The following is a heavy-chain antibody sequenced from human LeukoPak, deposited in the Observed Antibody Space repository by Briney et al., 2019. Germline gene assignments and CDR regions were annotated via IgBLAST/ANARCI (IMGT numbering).Heavy chain of an antibody. CDR3: ARDRSLAGQEVYYYYYYMDV. CDR1: GYTFTGYY. Sequence: GASVKVSCKASGYTFTGYYMHWVRQAPGQGLEWMGWINPNSGGTNYAQKFQGRVTMTRDTSISTAYMELSRLRSDDTAVYYCARDRSLAGQEVYYYYYYMDVWGKGTTVTVSS. D-gene: IGHD2-21*01. J-gene: IGHJ6*03. V-gene: IGHV1-2*02. CDR2: INPNSGGT.